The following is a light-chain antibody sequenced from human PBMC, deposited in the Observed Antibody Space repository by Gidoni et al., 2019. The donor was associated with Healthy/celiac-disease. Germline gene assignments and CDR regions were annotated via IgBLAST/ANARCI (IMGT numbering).Light chain of an antibody. CDR1: QGVSSN. CDR3: QQYNNWPPLT. CDR2: GAS. Sequence: EIVMTQSPATLSVSPGERATLSCRASQGVSSNLAWYQQKPGQAPRLLIYGASTRATGIPARFSGRGSGTEFTLTISSLQSEDFAVYYCQQYNNWPPLTFGGGTKVEIK. V-gene: IGKV3-15*01. J-gene: IGKJ4*01.